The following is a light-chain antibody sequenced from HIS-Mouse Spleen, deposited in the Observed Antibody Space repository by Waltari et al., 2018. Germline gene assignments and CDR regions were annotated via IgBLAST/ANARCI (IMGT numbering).Light chain of an antibody. Sequence: DIVMIQSPDSLAVSLGERATINCKSSQSVLYSSNHKNYLAWYQQNPGQPTKLAIYWAFTRASVVPDRFTGSGSGTDFTLTISSLKAEDVAVYYCQQYYSTPYTFGQGTKLEIK. CDR2: WAF. CDR3: QQYYSTPYT. J-gene: IGKJ2*01. CDR1: QSVLYSSNHKNY. V-gene: IGKV4-1*01.